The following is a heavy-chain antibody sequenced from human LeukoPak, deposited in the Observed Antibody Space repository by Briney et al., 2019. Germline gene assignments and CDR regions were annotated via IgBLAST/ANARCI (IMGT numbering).Heavy chain of an antibody. D-gene: IGHD6-25*01. CDR2: NSDGSST. CDR1: GFTFSSYW. V-gene: IGHV3-74*01. Sequence: GGSLRLSCAASGFTFSSYWMHWVRQAPGKGLVWVSRNSDGSSTSYADPVKGRFTISRDNAKNTLYLQMNSLRAEDTAVCYCARRSAAKDAFDIWGQGTMVTVSS. J-gene: IGHJ3*02. CDR3: ARRSAAKDAFDI.